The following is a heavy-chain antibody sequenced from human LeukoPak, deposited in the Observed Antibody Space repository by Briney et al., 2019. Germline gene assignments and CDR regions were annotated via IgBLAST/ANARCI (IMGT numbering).Heavy chain of an antibody. Sequence: ASVKVSCKASGYTFTSYGISWVRQAPGQGLEWMGWMNPNSGNTGYAQKFQGRVTMTRNTSISTAYMELSSLRSEDTAVYYCATSQNGDFWSGYWPNYYYYGMDVWGQGTTVTVSS. V-gene: IGHV1-8*02. CDR3: ATSQNGDFWSGYWPNYYYYGMDV. CDR1: GYTFTSYG. D-gene: IGHD3-3*01. J-gene: IGHJ6*02. CDR2: MNPNSGNT.